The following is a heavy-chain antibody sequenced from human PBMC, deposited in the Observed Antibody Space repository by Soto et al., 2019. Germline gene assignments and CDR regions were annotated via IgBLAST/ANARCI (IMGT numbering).Heavy chain of an antibody. J-gene: IGHJ4*02. CDR1: GFTFSDYY. V-gene: IGHV3-11*01. D-gene: IGHD3-22*01. CDR2: ISSSDSIV. Sequence: GGSLRLSCAASGFTFSDYYMSWIRQAPGKGLEWVSYISSSDSIVSYADSVKGRFTISRDNAKNSLYLQMNSLRAEDTAVYFCARDLGYYDSSGYFDYWCQGTLVTVSS. CDR3: ARDLGYYDSSGYFDY.